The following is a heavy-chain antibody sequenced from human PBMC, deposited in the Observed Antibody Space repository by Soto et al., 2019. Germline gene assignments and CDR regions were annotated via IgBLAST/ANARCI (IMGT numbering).Heavy chain of an antibody. Sequence: GGSLRLSCAASGFTFSNAWMNWVRQAPGKGLEWVGRIKSKTDGGTTDYAAPVKGKFTISRDDSKNTLYLQMNSLKTEDTAVYYCTTAALTMIVVWDWDYFDYWGQGTLVTVSS. J-gene: IGHJ4*02. V-gene: IGHV3-15*07. CDR3: TTAALTMIVVWDWDYFDY. D-gene: IGHD3-22*01. CDR1: GFTFSNAW. CDR2: IKSKTDGGTT.